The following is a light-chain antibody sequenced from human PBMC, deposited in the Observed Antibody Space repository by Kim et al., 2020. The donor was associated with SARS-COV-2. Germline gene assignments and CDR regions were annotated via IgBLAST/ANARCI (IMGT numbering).Light chain of an antibody. CDR2: YDS. J-gene: IGLJ7*01. CDR3: QVWDSSSDHAV. Sequence: APGKMARITCGGNNIGSKSVHWYQQKPGQAPVLVIYYDSDRPSGIPERFSGSNSGNTATLTISRVEAGDEADYYCQVWDSSSDHAVFGGGTQLTVL. CDR1: NIGSKS. V-gene: IGLV3-21*04.